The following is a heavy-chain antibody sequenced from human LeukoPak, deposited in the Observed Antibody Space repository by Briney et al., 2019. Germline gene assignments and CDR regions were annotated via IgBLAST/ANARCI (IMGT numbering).Heavy chain of an antibody. CDR1: GFTFSSYG. J-gene: IGHJ4*02. CDR3: AKLIQWLVPLDY. D-gene: IGHD6-19*01. Sequence: GGSLRLSCAASGFTFSSYGMHWVRQAPGKGLEWVAFIRYDGSNKYYADSVKGRFTISRDNSKNTLYLQMNSLRAEDTAVYYCAKLIQWLVPLDYWGQGTLVTVSS. V-gene: IGHV3-30*02. CDR2: IRYDGSNK.